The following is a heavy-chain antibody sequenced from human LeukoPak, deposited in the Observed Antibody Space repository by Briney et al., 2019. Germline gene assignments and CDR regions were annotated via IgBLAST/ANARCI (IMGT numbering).Heavy chain of an antibody. J-gene: IGHJ6*02. CDR1: GFTFSSYA. Sequence: GGSLRLSCAASGFTFSSYAMSWVRQAPGKGLEWVSAISGSGGSTYYADSVKGRFTISRDNSKNTLYLQMNSLRAEDTAVYYCAKRNYDILTGEGYYGMDVWGQGTTVTVSS. D-gene: IGHD3-9*01. V-gene: IGHV3-23*01. CDR2: ISGSGGST. CDR3: AKRNYDILTGEGYYGMDV.